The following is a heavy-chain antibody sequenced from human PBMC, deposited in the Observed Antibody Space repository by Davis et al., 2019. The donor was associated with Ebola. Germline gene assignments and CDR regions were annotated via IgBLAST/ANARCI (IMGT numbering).Heavy chain of an antibody. D-gene: IGHD3-3*01. J-gene: IGHJ4*02. Sequence: PGGSLRLSCAASGFTFRNYAMHWVRQAPGKRLEWVAVVSHSERERFYADSVKGRFTISRDNSENTLYLQMNSLTADDTSVYYCARAGFDEVLDYWGQGTPVTVSS. CDR1: GFTFRNYA. CDR3: ARAGFDEVLDY. CDR2: VSHSERER. V-gene: IGHV3-30*04.